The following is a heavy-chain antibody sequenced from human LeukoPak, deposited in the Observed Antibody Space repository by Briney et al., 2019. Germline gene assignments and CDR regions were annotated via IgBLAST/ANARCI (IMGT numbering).Heavy chain of an antibody. CDR2: INTEGTST. D-gene: IGHD3-3*01. CDR1: GFTFRSYW. Sequence: GGSLRLSCAASGFTFRSYWMHWVRQAPGKGLVWFSRINTEGTSTTYADFVKGRFTISRDNAKNTLYLQMNSLRAEDTAVYYCARDYDRYYMDVWGKGTTVTVSS. J-gene: IGHJ6*03. CDR3: ARDYDRYYMDV. V-gene: IGHV3-74*01.